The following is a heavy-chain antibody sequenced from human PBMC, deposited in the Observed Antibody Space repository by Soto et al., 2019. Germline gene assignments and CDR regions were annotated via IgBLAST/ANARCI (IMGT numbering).Heavy chain of an antibody. V-gene: IGHV4-30-2*01. D-gene: IGHD3-10*01. CDR3: ARAGDYSGSGRYYTRGEGYVH. J-gene: IGHJ4*02. Sequence: QLQLQESGSGLVKPSQTLSLTCAVSGGSISSGGYSWTWIRQPPGKGLEWIGYIYHSGNTYYNPSLRSRVAISVDKSKNQFSLKLSSVTAADTAVYYCARAGDYSGSGRYYTRGEGYVHWGQGALVTVSS. CDR1: GGSISSGGYS. CDR2: IYHSGNT.